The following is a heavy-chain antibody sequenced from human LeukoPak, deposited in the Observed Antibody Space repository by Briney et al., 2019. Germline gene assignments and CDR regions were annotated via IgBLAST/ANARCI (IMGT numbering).Heavy chain of an antibody. CDR1: GFTFDDYA. D-gene: IGHD4-17*01. V-gene: IGHV3-43*02. J-gene: IGHJ4*02. Sequence: GGSLRLSCAASGFTFDDYAMHWVRQAPGKGLEWVSLISGDGGSTYYADSAKGRFTISRDNSKNSLYLQMNSLRTEDTALYYCAKDIDYGDYGSCFDYWGQGTLVTVSS. CDR2: ISGDGGST. CDR3: AKDIDYGDYGSCFDY.